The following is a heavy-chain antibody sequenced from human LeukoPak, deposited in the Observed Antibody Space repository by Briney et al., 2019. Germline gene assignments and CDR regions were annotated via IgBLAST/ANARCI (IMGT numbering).Heavy chain of an antibody. D-gene: IGHD2-2*01. CDR1: GGSISSGTHY. J-gene: IGHJ6*02. Sequence: PSETLSLTCAVSGGSISSGTHYWNWIRQHPGQGLEWIGHIYNTGSAYYNPSLMSRVSISIDTSENQFSLKLSSVAAADTAVYYCASTHCASPSCYSYYYSGLDVWGQGTTVIVSS. V-gene: IGHV4-31*11. CDR2: IYNTGSA. CDR3: ASTHCASPSCYSYYYSGLDV.